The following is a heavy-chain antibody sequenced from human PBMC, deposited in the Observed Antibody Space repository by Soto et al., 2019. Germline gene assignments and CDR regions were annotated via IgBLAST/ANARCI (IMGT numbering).Heavy chain of an antibody. J-gene: IGHJ6*02. D-gene: IGHD2-2*01. CDR3: ARFVRSCSATTCSTRADV. Sequence: SETLSLTCTVSGGFVNSDTHSWSWIRQTPGKRLEWIGFIYSGGSTKTPSLRSRVTMSVDTSKNQFSLKLRSVIVADTAVYHCARFVRSCSATTCSTRADVWGQGITVTVSS. CDR1: GGFVNSDTHS. V-gene: IGHV4-61*01. CDR2: IYSGGST.